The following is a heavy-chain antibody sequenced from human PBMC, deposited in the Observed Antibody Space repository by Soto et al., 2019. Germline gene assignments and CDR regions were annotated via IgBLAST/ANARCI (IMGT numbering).Heavy chain of an antibody. CDR2: ISGSGGST. Sequence: EVQLLESGGGLVQPGGSLRLSCAASGFTFSSYAMSWVRQAPGKGLEWVSAISGSGGSTYYADSVKGRFTISRDNSKNTRYLHMNILRAEDTAVYYCAKAPTNYGSGSYYYYWGQGTLVTVSS. V-gene: IGHV3-23*01. CDR1: GFTFSSYA. CDR3: AKAPTNYGSGSYYYY. D-gene: IGHD3-10*01. J-gene: IGHJ4*02.